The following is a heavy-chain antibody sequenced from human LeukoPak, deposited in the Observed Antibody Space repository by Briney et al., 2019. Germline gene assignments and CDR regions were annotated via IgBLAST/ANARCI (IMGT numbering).Heavy chain of an antibody. D-gene: IGHD2/OR15-2a*01. Sequence: ASVKVSCKTSGYTXNNYGISGVRQAPGQGLEWMGYISANNGKTNYPQNLQGRVSMTTDISTTTAYMELRSLRSDDTAVYYCATDRRANSWYYFDYWGQGTLITVSS. CDR2: ISANNGKT. CDR3: ATDRRANSWYYFDY. J-gene: IGHJ4*02. CDR1: GYTXNNYG. V-gene: IGHV1-18*01.